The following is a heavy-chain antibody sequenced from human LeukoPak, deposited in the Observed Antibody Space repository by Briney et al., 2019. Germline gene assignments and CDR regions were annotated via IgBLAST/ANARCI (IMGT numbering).Heavy chain of an antibody. V-gene: IGHV1-2*04. Sequence: ASVKVSCKASGYTFTGYYMHWVRHAPGQGLEWMGWINPNSGGTNYAQKFQGWVTMTRDTSISTAYMELSRLRSDDTAVYYCARGGSSSWKHFDYWGQGTLVTVSS. D-gene: IGHD6-13*01. CDR2: INPNSGGT. CDR3: ARGGSSSWKHFDY. J-gene: IGHJ4*02. CDR1: GYTFTGYY.